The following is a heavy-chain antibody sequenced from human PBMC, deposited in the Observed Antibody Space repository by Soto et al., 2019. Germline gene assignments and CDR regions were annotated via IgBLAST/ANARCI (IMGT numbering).Heavy chain of an antibody. V-gene: IGHV3-73*01. Sequence: ERQLVESGGGLVQPGGSLKLSCAASGFIFSGSAVHWVRQASGKGLEWVGRILSKAGNYATAYPASMKGRFTISRDDSENTAFLQMNSLKTEDTAVYYCIRGGSPYYYDYWGQGTLVAVSS. CDR1: GFIFSGSA. J-gene: IGHJ4*02. CDR3: IRGGSPYYYDY. CDR2: ILSKAGNYAT.